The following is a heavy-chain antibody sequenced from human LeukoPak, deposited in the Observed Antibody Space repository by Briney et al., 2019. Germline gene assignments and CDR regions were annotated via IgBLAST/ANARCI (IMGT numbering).Heavy chain of an antibody. CDR2: MNPNSGNT. CDR1: GYTFSSYD. V-gene: IGHV1-8*03. J-gene: IGHJ4*02. D-gene: IGHD4-23*01. Sequence: ASVKVSCKASGYTFSSYDINWVRQASGQGLEWMGWMNPNSGNTGYAQKFQGRVTITRNTSISTAYMELSSLRSEDTAVYYCARVRYGGNFYYWGQGTLVTVSS. CDR3: ARVRYGGNFYY.